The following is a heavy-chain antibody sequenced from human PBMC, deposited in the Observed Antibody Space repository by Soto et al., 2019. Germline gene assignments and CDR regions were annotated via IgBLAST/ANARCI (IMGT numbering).Heavy chain of an antibody. CDR3: ARVLYYGSGSYSPYGMDV. V-gene: IGHV1-69*01. CDR2: VSPPFRTS. J-gene: IGHJ6*02. D-gene: IGHD3-10*01. Sequence: QVQLVQSGAEVKKPGSSVKVSCKTSGVSFNNNGIGWVRQAPGHGLEWMGGVSPPFRTSNYARKFQGRISLTAYASTGTVNMVLSSLTSEDTAQYYCARVLYYGSGSYSPYGMDVWGQGTTVTVSS. CDR1: GVSFNNNG.